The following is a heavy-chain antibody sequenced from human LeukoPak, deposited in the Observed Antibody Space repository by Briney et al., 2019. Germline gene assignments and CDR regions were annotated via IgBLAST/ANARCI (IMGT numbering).Heavy chain of an antibody. CDR1: GYTLTELS. CDR2: FDPEDGET. J-gene: IGHJ4*02. Sequence: ASVKVSCKVSGYTLTELSMHWVRQAPGKGLEWMGGFDPEDGETIYAQKFQGRVTMTEDTSTDTAYMELSSLRSEDTAVYYCATVHHDYVWGSYPFDHWGQGTLVTVSS. D-gene: IGHD3-16*02. V-gene: IGHV1-24*01. CDR3: ATVHHDYVWGSYPFDH.